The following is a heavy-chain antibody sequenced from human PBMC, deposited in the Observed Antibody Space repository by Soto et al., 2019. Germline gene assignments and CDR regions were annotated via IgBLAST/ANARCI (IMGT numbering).Heavy chain of an antibody. CDR3: ATGLLAAAPLNY. Sequence: SVNVSCKASGGTFSSYAISWVRQAPGQGLEWMGGIIPLSASAKLAQKFQGRVTITADKSTRTAYMELTSVRSEDTAVYYCATGLLAAAPLNYWGQGTLVTVSS. CDR1: GGTFSSYA. V-gene: IGHV1-69*06. J-gene: IGHJ4*02. D-gene: IGHD6-13*01. CDR2: IIPLSASA.